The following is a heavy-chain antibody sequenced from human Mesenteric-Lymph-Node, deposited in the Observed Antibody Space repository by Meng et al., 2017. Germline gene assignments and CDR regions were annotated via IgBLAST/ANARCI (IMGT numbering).Heavy chain of an antibody. CDR2: MNPNSGST. J-gene: IGHJ6*02. Sequence: ASVKVSCKASGYTFTSYDINWVRQATGQGLEWMGWMNPNSGSTNYAQKFQGRVTMTRDTSISTAYMELSRLRSEDTAVYYCARDVSKQWLALTLYYYGMDVWGQGTTVTVSS. CDR1: GYTFTSYD. D-gene: IGHD6-19*01. CDR3: ARDVSKQWLALTLYYYGMDV. V-gene: IGHV1-2*02.